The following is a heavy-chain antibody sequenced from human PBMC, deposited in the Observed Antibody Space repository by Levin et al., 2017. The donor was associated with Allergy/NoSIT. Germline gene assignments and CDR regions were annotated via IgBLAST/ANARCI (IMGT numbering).Heavy chain of an antibody. CDR3: ARAARYCSSTSCYGHYFDY. CDR1: GFTFSSYW. D-gene: IGHD2-2*01. V-gene: IGHV3-7*04. Sequence: ASVKVSCAASGFTFSSYWMSWVRQAPGKGLEWVASIKQDGSEKYYVDSVKGRFTISRDNAKNSLYLQMNTLRVEDTAVYYCARAARYCSSTSCYGHYFDYWGQGALVTVSS. J-gene: IGHJ4*02. CDR2: IKQDGSEK.